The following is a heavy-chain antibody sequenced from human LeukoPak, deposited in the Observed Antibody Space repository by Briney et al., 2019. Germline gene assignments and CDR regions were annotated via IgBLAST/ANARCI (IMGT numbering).Heavy chain of an antibody. Sequence: PGGSLRLSCAPSGFTFTSYWMHCVSHPAGGGLVWDSGIISDGSSTTYADSVNGRFTISIDNAENTLYLQMNSLRAEDTAVYYCARDLNVWGQGTTVTVSS. CDR1: GFTFTSYW. CDR3: ARDLNV. J-gene: IGHJ6*02. CDR2: IISDGSST. V-gene: IGHV3-74*01.